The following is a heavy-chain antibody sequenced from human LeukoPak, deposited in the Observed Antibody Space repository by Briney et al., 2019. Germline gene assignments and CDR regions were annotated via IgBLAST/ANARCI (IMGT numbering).Heavy chain of an antibody. D-gene: IGHD5-18*01. CDR1: GFTFSSYA. CDR2: IIGSGGST. Sequence: GGSLRLSCAASGFTFSSYAMSWVRQAPGKGLEWVSGIIGSGGSTYYADSVKGRFTISRDNSKNTLYLQMNSLRAEDTAVYYCAKERGTAMVRSYYMDVWGKGTTVTVSS. V-gene: IGHV3-23*01. CDR3: AKERGTAMVRSYYMDV. J-gene: IGHJ6*03.